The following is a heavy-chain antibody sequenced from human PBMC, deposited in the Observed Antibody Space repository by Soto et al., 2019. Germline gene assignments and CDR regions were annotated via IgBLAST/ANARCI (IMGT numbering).Heavy chain of an antibody. Sequence: QVQLVQSGVEVKKPGASVKVSCKASGYTFISHGISWVRQAPGQGLEWMGWISGKNGNTNYAQKLQGRVTLTTYTSTSTAYMELRSLRSDDTGVYYCARVSSSIVVVPDYGMDVWGQGTTVTVSS. CDR1: GYTFISHG. V-gene: IGHV1-18*04. CDR3: ARVSSSIVVVPDYGMDV. CDR2: ISGKNGNT. J-gene: IGHJ6*02. D-gene: IGHD2-15*01.